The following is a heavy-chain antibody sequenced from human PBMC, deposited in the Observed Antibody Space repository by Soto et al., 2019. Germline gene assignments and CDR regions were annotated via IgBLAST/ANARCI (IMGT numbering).Heavy chain of an antibody. V-gene: IGHV4-59*01. Sequence: SETLSLTCAVSGDSISTYYWSWIRQPPGKGLEWIGHIYYSGATNYNPSLKSRVTISLDTSKNQFSLRLSSVTAADTAVYYCAREKNCSGGACYSLSWFDPWGQGILVTVSS. CDR3: AREKNCSGGACYSLSWFDP. CDR2: IYYSGAT. CDR1: GDSISTYY. J-gene: IGHJ5*02. D-gene: IGHD2-15*01.